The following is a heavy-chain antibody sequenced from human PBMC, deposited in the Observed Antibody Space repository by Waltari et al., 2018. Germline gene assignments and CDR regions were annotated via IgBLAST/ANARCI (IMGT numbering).Heavy chain of an antibody. CDR3: ASSNCGGDCYENNWFDP. CDR1: GGSFSGYS. CDR2: INHSGST. D-gene: IGHD2-21*02. J-gene: IGHJ5*02. V-gene: IGHV4-34*01. Sequence: QVQLQQWGAGLLKPSEPLSLTCASYGGSFSGYSCSWVRHPPGKGLGGIGEINHSGSTNYNPSLKSRVTISVDTSKNQFSLKLSSVTAADTAVYYCASSNCGGDCYENNWFDPWGQGTLVTVSS.